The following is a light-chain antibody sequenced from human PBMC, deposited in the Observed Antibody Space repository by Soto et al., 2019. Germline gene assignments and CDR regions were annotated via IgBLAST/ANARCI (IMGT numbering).Light chain of an antibody. CDR3: TSYKSSRTLVV. J-gene: IGLJ2*01. V-gene: IGLV2-14*01. CDR2: DVN. Sequence: QSALTQPASVSGSPGQSITISCTGSSSDVGGYNYVSWYQQHPGNAPKLMVYDVNNRPSGVSNRFSGSKSGNTASLTISGLQAEDEADYYCTSYKSSRTLVVFGGGTKLTVL. CDR1: SSDVGGYNY.